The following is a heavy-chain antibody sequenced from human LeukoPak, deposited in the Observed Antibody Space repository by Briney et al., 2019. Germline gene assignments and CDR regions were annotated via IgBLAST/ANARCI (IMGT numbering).Heavy chain of an antibody. CDR1: GFAFSSYW. CDR2: IRNDGHDT. J-gene: IGHJ4*02. V-gene: IGHV3-74*01. CDR3: ARDPSSGWLNLDF. Sequence: QPGGSLRLSCAASGFAFSSYWMHWVRQAPGQGLVWVSRIRNDGHDTSYADSVKGRFTISRDNAKNTVYLQMNSLRAEDVAVYYCARDPSSGWLNLDFWGQGILVTVSS. D-gene: IGHD6-19*01.